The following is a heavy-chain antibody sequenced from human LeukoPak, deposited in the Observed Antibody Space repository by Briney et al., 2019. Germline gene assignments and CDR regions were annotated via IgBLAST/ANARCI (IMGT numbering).Heavy chain of an antibody. CDR3: AKATMVRGVIDY. V-gene: IGHV3-7*03. D-gene: IGHD3-10*01. J-gene: IGHJ4*02. CDR2: IMQDGSEK. Sequence: GGSLRLSCAASGFTFSSFWMSWVRQAPGKGLEYVANIMQDGSEKNYGDSVKGRFTISRDNAKNSLYLQMNSLRAEDTAVYYCAKATMVRGVIDYWGQGTLVTVSS. CDR1: GFTFSSFW.